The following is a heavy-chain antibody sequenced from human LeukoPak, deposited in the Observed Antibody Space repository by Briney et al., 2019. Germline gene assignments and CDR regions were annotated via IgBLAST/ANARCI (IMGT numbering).Heavy chain of an antibody. Sequence: SETLSLTCTVSGGSISTYYWSWIRQPPGKGLEWIGYIYHSGSTNYNPSLKSRVTISVDTSKNQFSLKLSSVTAADTAVYYCARGGNYYYMDVWGKGTTVTVSS. J-gene: IGHJ6*03. CDR1: GGSISTYY. D-gene: IGHD6-13*01. CDR2: IYHSGST. CDR3: ARGGNYYYMDV. V-gene: IGHV4-59*12.